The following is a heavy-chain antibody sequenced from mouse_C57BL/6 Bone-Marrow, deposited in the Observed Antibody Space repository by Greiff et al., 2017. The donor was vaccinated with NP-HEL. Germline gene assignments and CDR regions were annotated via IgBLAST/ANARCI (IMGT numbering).Heavy chain of an antibody. CDR2: IYPGSGST. D-gene: IGHD1-1*01. V-gene: IGHV1-55*01. Sequence: QVQLQQPGAELVKPGASVKMSCKASGYTFTSYWITWVKQRPGQGLEWIGDIYPGSGSTNYNEKFKSKATLTVDTSSSTAYMQLSSLTSEDSAVYYCARENYYGSYWYFDVWGTGTTVTVSS. J-gene: IGHJ1*03. CDR1: GYTFTSYW. CDR3: ARENYYGSYWYFDV.